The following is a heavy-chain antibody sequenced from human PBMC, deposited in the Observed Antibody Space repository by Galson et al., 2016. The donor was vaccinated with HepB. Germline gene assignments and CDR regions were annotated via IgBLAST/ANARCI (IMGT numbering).Heavy chain of an antibody. CDR3: ARDRGSSGYYYVSATFDY. D-gene: IGHD3-22*01. CDR1: GFTFSSYG. V-gene: IGHV3-33*01. J-gene: IGHJ4*02. CDR2: IWYDGTNK. Sequence: SLRLSCAASGFTFSSYGMHWVRQAPGKGLEWVAVIWYDGTNKYYADSVKGRFTISRDNSKNTLYLQMNSLRVEATAVYYCARDRGSSGYYYVSATFDYWGQGALVTVSS.